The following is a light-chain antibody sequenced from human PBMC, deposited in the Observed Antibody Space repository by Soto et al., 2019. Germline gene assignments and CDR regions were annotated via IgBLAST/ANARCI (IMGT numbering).Light chain of an antibody. CDR2: KAS. J-gene: IGKJ5*01. V-gene: IGKV1-5*03. Sequence: DIQMTQSPSSLSASVGDRVTITCRASQSISSYLIWYQQKPGKAPKLLIYKASSLKSGVPSRFSGSGSGTEFTLTINSLQADDFATYYCQQHNSFSITFGQGTRLEIK. CDR3: QQHNSFSIT. CDR1: QSISSY.